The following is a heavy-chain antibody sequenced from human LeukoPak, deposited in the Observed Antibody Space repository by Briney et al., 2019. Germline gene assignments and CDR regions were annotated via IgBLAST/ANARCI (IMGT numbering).Heavy chain of an antibody. CDR2: ISGSGGST. V-gene: IGHV3-23*01. CDR1: GFTFSSFG. CDR3: ARRNERTWTYYYGMDV. D-gene: IGHD1-1*01. Sequence: GGSLRLSCEASGFTFSSFGMSWVRQAPGKGLEWVSAISGSGGSTYYADSVKGRLTISRDNSKNTLYLQMNSLRAEDTAVYYCARRNERTWTYYYGMDVWGQGTTVTVSS. J-gene: IGHJ6*02.